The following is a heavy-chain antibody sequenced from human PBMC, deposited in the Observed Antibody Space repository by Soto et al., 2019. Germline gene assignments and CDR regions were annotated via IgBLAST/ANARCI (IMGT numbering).Heavy chain of an antibody. Sequence: SVKVSCKASGGTFSSYAISWVRQAPGQGLEWMGGIIPIFGTANYAQKFQGRVTITADESTSTAYMELSSLRSEDTAVYYCARVVKPGPTYYCYGMDVWGQGTTVTVSS. CDR2: IIPIFGTA. J-gene: IGHJ6*02. V-gene: IGHV1-69*13. CDR3: ARVVKPGPTYYCYGMDV. D-gene: IGHD3-22*01. CDR1: GGTFSSYA.